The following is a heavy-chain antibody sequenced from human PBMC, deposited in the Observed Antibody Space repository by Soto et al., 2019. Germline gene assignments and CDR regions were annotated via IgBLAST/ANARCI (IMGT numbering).Heavy chain of an antibody. CDR3: ARGGKMATNSWFDP. J-gene: IGHJ5*02. CDR1: GGSISSYY. Sequence: KTSETLSLTCTVSGGSISSYYWSWIRQPPGKGLEWIGYIYYSGSTNYNPSLKSRVTISVDTSKNQFSLKLSSVTAADTAVYYCARGGKMATNSWFDPWGQGTLVTVSS. D-gene: IGHD5-12*01. CDR2: IYYSGST. V-gene: IGHV4-59*01.